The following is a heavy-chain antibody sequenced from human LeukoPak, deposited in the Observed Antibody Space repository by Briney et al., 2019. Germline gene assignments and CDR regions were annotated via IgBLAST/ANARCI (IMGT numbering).Heavy chain of an antibody. CDR2: IFYSGST. V-gene: IGHV4-30-4*01. CDR1: GGSISSTDFY. CDR3: ARYYSGSGSYLRVVDY. J-gene: IGHJ4*02. D-gene: IGHD3-10*01. Sequence: SETLSLTCTVSGGSISSTDFYWSWIRQPPGKGLGWIGYIFYSGSTYYNPSLQSRVTISVNTSKNQFSLTLSSVTAADTAVYYCARYYSGSGSYLRVVDYWGQGTLVTVSS.